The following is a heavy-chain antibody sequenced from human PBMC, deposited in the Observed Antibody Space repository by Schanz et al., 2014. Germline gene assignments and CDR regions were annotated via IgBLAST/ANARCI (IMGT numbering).Heavy chain of an antibody. CDR2: IYTSGST. Sequence: QVQLQESGPGLVKSSETLSLTCTVSGGSISSFYWGWIRQPAGKGLEWIGRIYTSGSTNYNPSLRSRFTMSLATSKPQFSLKLCSVTAADTAVYYCARDRGYDFSFDPWGQGTLVTVSS. J-gene: IGHJ5*02. D-gene: IGHD3-3*01. CDR3: ARDRGYDFSFDP. V-gene: IGHV4-4*07. CDR1: GGSISSFY.